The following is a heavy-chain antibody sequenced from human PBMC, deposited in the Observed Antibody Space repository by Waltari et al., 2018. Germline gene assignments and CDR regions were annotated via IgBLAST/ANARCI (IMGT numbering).Heavy chain of an antibody. V-gene: IGHV3-74*01. CDR1: GFTFSLYW. D-gene: IGHD4-17*01. CDR2: IKSDGSSI. CDR3: ARGARRTTVTTGWWYFDV. J-gene: IGHJ2*01. Sequence: EVQLVESGGGLVQPGGSLRLSCAASGFTFSLYWMHWVRQVPGKGLVWVSRIKSDGSSISYADSVKGRFTIYKDNAKNTVYLQMNSLRDDDTAIYYCARGARRTTVTTGWWYFDVWGRGTLVTVSS.